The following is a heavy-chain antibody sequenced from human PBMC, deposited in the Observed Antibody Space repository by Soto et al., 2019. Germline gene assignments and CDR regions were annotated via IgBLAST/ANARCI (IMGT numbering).Heavy chain of an antibody. V-gene: IGHV3-30*18. CDR2: ISYDGTNK. Sequence: GSLRLSCAASGFTFMSFGIHWIRHAPFKGLEWVALISYDGTNKYYADSVRGRFTISRDNSKNTLYLEMNTLRVEDTAVYYCAKVLPATGIEGGGDAFDIWGQGTMVTVS. CDR3: AKVLPATGIEGGGDAFDI. D-gene: IGHD1-26*01. CDR1: GFTFMSFG. J-gene: IGHJ3*02.